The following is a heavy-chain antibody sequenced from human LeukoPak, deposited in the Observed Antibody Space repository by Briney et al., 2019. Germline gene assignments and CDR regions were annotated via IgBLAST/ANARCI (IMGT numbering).Heavy chain of an antibody. J-gene: IGHJ4*02. D-gene: IGHD5-18*01. CDR3: ARDVNSYAKLDY. CDR1: GFTFTTYT. CDR2: LSSTAPTL. Sequence: GGSLRLSCAACGFTFTTYTMKWVRQARGKGVEWVSFLSSTAPTLYYADSVKRRFTLSTHNAKNSLFLQMSILRDEDTAVYYCARDVNSYAKLDYWGRGTLVTVSS. V-gene: IGHV3-48*02.